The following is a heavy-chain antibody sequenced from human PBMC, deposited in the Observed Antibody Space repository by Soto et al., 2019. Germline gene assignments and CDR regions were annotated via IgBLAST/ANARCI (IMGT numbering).Heavy chain of an antibody. CDR1: GYTFISYG. J-gene: IGHJ6*02. CDR2: ISAYNDYT. CDR3: AREGYYSGSGSYSPPRYYGMDV. Sequence: QVQLVQSGAEVKKPGSSVKVSCKASGYTFISYGISWGRQAPGQGLEWMGWISAYNDYTNYAQKLQGRVTMTKDTATRIAYLELRSRRSDDTAVYYCAREGYYSGSGSYSPPRYYGMDVWGQGTTVTVSS. D-gene: IGHD3-10*01. V-gene: IGHV1-18*01.